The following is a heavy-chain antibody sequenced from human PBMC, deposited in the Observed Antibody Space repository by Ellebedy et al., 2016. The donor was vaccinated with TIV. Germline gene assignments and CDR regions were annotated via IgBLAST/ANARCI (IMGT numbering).Heavy chain of an antibody. CDR1: GFIFNNYW. V-gene: IGHV3-7*01. D-gene: IGHD1-7*01. CDR2: IKQDGSEK. Sequence: GESLKISCTASGFIFNNYWMSWVRQAPGKGLEWVANIKQDGSEKYYVYSVKGRFTISRYNAKRYLYLQMDSLRAEDTAVYYCARDPPDARILAGTSEDTDAFDIWGQGTMVTVSS. J-gene: IGHJ3*02. CDR3: ARDPPDARILAGTSEDTDAFDI.